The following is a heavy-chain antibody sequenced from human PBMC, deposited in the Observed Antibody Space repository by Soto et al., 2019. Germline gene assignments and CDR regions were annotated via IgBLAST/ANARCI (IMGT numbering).Heavy chain of an antibody. D-gene: IGHD3-22*01. CDR3: ARDPSDSSRNYDY. Sequence: ASVKVSCKTSGYTFSLYLIHWGRQAPGEGLEWVGWINPDSGVTQYAQKYQGRVTMTSDTSIRTAYMDLTGLTSDDTAVYFCARDPSDSSRNYDYWGQGTLVTAS. J-gene: IGHJ4*02. V-gene: IGHV1-2*02. CDR1: GYTFSLYL. CDR2: INPDSGVT.